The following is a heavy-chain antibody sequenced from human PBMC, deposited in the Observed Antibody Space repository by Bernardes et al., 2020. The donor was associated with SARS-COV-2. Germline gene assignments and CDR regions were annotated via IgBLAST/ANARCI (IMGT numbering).Heavy chain of an antibody. V-gene: IGHV1-18*01. J-gene: IGHJ4*02. D-gene: IGHD1-1*01. Sequence: ASVKVSCKTSGFTFTNYGINWLRQAPGQGLEWMGWISTYNGDTIFAQNVEGSVTMTTDTATSTAYMELRGLRSDDTAIYYCAISKNSYNSLFDNWGQGTLVTVSS. CDR3: AISKNSYNSLFDN. CDR1: GFTFTNYG. CDR2: ISTYNGDT.